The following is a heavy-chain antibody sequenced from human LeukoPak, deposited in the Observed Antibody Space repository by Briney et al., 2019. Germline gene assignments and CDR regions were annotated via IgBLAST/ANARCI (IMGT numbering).Heavy chain of an antibody. J-gene: IGHJ3*02. CDR1: GGSFSGYY. CDR2: INHSGST. CDR3: ARVFPGGQGGSSWYDAFDI. Sequence: SETLSLTCAVYGGSFSGYYWSWIRQPPGKGLESIGEINHSGSTNYNPSLKSRVTISVDTSKNQFSLKLSSVTAADTAVYYCARVFPGGQGGSSWYDAFDIWGQGTMVTVSS. V-gene: IGHV4-34*01. D-gene: IGHD6-13*01.